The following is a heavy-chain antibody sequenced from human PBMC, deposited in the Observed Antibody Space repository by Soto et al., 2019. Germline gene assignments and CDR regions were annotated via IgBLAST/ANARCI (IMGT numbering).Heavy chain of an antibody. CDR3: ATLSLISSGWPRDY. V-gene: IGHV1-24*01. D-gene: IGHD6-19*01. CDR2: FDPEDGET. J-gene: IGHJ4*02. Sequence: GASVKVSCKVSRYTLTELSMHWVRQAPGKGLEWMGGFDPEDGETIYAQKFQGRVTMTEDTSTDTAYMELSSLRSEDTAVYYCATLSLISSGWPRDYWGQGTLVTVSS. CDR1: RYTLTELS.